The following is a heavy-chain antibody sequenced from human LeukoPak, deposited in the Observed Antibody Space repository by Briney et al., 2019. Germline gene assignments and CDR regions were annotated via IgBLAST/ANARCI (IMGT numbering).Heavy chain of an antibody. V-gene: IGHV1-2*02. CDR2: VNPNRGDT. Sequence: GASVKVSCKASGYTFIDYYIHWVRQAPGQGLEWMGWVNPNRGDTNYAQKFQGRVTMTTNTSISTAYMDLTRVTSGDTAVYYCARGTSWGHYWGQGTLLTVSS. CDR1: GYTFIDYY. J-gene: IGHJ4*02. D-gene: IGHD3-16*01. CDR3: ARGTSWGHY.